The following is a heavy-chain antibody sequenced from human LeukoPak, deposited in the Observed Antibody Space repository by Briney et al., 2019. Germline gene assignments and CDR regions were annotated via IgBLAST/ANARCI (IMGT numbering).Heavy chain of an antibody. CDR1: GGSISNSHYY. CDR2: IHSSGNT. CDR3: ARRHYYGSGRYNWLDP. Sequence: SETLSLTCTVSGGSISNSHYYWGWIRQPPGKGLEWIASIHSSGNTFYKPSLKSRVTISLDTSKNQFSLKLNFMTAADTAVYYCARRHYYGSGRYNWLDPWGQGTLVTVSS. J-gene: IGHJ5*02. V-gene: IGHV4-39*07. D-gene: IGHD3-10*01.